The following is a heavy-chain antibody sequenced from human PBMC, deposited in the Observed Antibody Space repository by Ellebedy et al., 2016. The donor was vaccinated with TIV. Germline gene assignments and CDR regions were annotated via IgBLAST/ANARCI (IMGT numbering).Heavy chain of an antibody. CDR2: VYHSGDT. V-gene: IGHV4-59*11. CDR1: GGSISRHY. D-gene: IGHD4-17*01. Sequence: MPSETLSLTCTVSGGSISRHYWTWIRQPPGKGLEWIGYVYHSGDTNYNPSLKSRVTISVDTSKNQFSLKMNSVTAADTAVYYCASGRDYGDFEMGYWGQGTLVTVSS. J-gene: IGHJ4*02. CDR3: ASGRDYGDFEMGY.